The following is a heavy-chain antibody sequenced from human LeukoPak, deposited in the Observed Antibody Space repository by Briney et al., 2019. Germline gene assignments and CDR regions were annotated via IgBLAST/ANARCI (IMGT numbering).Heavy chain of an antibody. V-gene: IGHV3-23*01. CDR1: GFTFSSYA. D-gene: IGHD2-2*01. J-gene: IGHJ4*02. Sequence: GGSLRLSCAASGFTFSSYAMSWVRQAPGKGLEGGSAISCGGGSTYYADSVKGRFNISRDNSKSTLYLQMNSLRAEDTAVYYCAKPRTSWTEWGQGTLVTVSS. CDR3: AKPRTSWTE. CDR2: ISCGGGST.